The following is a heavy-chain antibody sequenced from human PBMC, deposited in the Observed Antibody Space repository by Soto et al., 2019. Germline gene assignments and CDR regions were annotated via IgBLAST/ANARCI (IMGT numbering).Heavy chain of an antibody. V-gene: IGHV3-74*01. CDR3: ARGISRKYYYGSGSYYVPTDY. CDR1: GFTFSSYW. J-gene: IGHJ4*02. Sequence: GGSLRLSCAASGFTFSSYWMHWVRQAPGKGLVWVSRINSDGSNTSYADSVKGRFTISRDNAKNTLYLQMNSLRAEDTAVYYCARGISRKYYYGSGSYYVPTDYWGQGTLVTVSS. D-gene: IGHD3-10*01. CDR2: INSDGSNT.